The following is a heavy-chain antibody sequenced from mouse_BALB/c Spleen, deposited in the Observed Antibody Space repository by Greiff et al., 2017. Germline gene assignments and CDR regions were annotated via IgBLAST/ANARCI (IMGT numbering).Heavy chain of an antibody. J-gene: IGHJ3*01. Sequence: EVQGLESGGGLVKPGGSLKLSCAASGFTFSSYAMSWVRQTPEKRLEWVATISSGGSYTYYPDSVKGRFTISRDNAKNTLYLQMSSLRSEDTAMYYCARQGNDGDWFAYWGQGTLVTVSA. V-gene: IGHV5-9-3*01. D-gene: IGHD2-12*01. CDR2: ISSGGSYT. CDR1: GFTFSSYA. CDR3: ARQGNDGDWFAY.